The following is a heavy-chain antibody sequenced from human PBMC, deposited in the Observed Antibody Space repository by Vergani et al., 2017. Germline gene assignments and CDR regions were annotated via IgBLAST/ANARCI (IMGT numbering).Heavy chain of an antibody. V-gene: IGHV3-73*01. CDR2: IRSKANSYAT. CDR3: QVGGGFDY. CDR1: GFTFSSYA. Sequence: VQLVESGGGVVQPGRSLRLSCAASGFTFSSYAMHWVRQASGKGLEWVGRIRSKANSYATAYAASVKGRFTISRDDSKNTAYLQMNSLKTEDTAVYYCQVGGGFDYWGQGTLVTVSS. J-gene: IGHJ4*02. D-gene: IGHD3-16*01.